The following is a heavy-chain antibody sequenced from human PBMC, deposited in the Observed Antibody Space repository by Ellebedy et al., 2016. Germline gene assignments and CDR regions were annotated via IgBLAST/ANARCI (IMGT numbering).Heavy chain of an antibody. J-gene: IGHJ4*02. CDR3: ARGNSGYFYFGY. Sequence: SVKVSCXASGGTFSSYAISWVRQAPGQGLEWMGGIIPIYTTANYAQKFQGRVTITADESTSTAYMELSSLRSEDTAVYYCARGNSGYFYFGYWGQGTLVTVSS. CDR1: GGTFSSYA. V-gene: IGHV1-69*13. CDR2: IIPIYTTA. D-gene: IGHD5-12*01.